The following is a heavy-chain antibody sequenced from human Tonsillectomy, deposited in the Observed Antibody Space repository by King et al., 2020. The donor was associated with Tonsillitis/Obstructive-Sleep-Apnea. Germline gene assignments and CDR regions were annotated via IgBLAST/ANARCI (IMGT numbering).Heavy chain of an antibody. CDR1: GFSLSNAKMG. Sequence: VTLKESGPVLVKPTETLTLTCTVSGFSLSNAKMGVSWIRQPPGKALEWLAHIFSDDEKSYSTSLKSRLTISKDTSKSQVVLTMTNMDPVDTATHYCARIRPAPGIVIVPTTPHDYYCYMDVWGKGTTVTVSS. D-gene: IGHD2/OR15-2a*01. CDR3: ARIRPAPGIVIVPTTPHDYYCYMDV. J-gene: IGHJ6*03. V-gene: IGHV2-26*01. CDR2: IFSDDEK.